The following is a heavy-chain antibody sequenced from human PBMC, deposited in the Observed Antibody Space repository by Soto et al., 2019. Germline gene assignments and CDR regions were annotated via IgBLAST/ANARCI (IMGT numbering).Heavy chain of an antibody. V-gene: IGHV1-3*01. CDR1: GYTFDNYA. CDR3: ARVQYSGYDFKLAFDI. CDR2: IHAGNGYT. J-gene: IGHJ3*02. Sequence: QVQLVQSGAQVKKPGASVKVSCKASGYTFDNYALHWVRQAPGRRLEWMGWIHAGNGYTTYSQSFQGRVTITRDTSASTVHMDLSSLRSEDTGVYYCARVQYSGYDFKLAFDIWGQGTMVTVSS. D-gene: IGHD5-12*01.